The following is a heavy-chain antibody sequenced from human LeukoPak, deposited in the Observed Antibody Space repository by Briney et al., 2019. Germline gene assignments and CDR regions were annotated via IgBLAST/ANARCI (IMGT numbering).Heavy chain of an antibody. CDR3: ARLMGNYNNWFDP. CDR1: GYTFSNYG. V-gene: IGHV1-18*01. D-gene: IGHD4-11*01. J-gene: IGHJ5*02. Sequence: ASVKVSCKSSGYTFSNYGISWVRQAPGQGLEWMGWISAYNGNTNYAQKLQGRVTMTTDTSTSTAYMELRSLRSDDTAVYYCARLMGNYNNWFDPWGQGTLVTVSS. CDR2: ISAYNGNT.